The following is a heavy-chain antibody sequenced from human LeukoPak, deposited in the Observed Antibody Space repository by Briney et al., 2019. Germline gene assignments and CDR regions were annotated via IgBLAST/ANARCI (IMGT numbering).Heavy chain of an antibody. CDR3: AKGPRGIAVAGTPEYFQH. CDR1: GFTFSSYS. CDR2: ISSSSSYI. J-gene: IGHJ1*01. V-gene: IGHV3-21*04. D-gene: IGHD6-19*01. Sequence: GGSLRLSCAASGFTFSSYSMNWVRQAPGKGLEWVSSISSSSSYIYYADSVKGRFTISRDNAKNSLYLQMNSLRAEDMALYYCAKGPRGIAVAGTPEYFQHWGQGTLVTVSS.